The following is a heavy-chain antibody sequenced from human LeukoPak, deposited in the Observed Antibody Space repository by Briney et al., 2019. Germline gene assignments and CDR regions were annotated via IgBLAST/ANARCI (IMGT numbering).Heavy chain of an antibody. CDR2: MNPNSGNT. CDR1: GYTFTSYG. CDR3: ARLYYYDSSGYSGGYYYYGMDV. Sequence: ASVKVSCKASGYTFTSYGINWVRQATGQGLEWMGWMNPNSGNTGYAQKFQGRVTMTRNTSISTAYMELSSLRSEDTAVYYCARLYYYDSSGYSGGYYYYGMDVWGQGTTVTVSS. V-gene: IGHV1-8*02. D-gene: IGHD3-22*01. J-gene: IGHJ6*02.